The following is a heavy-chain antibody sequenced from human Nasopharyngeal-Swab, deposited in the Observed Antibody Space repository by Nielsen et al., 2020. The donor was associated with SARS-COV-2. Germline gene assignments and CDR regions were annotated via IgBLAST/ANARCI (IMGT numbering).Heavy chain of an antibody. Sequence: ESLKISCAVYGGSFSGYYWSWIRQPPGKGLEWIGEINHSGSTNYNPSLKSRVTISVGTSKNQFSLKLSSVTAADTAVYYCARLPLDRWGYCSSTSCYEDAFDIWGQGTMVTVSS. V-gene: IGHV4-34*01. CDR1: GGSFSGYY. CDR2: INHSGST. J-gene: IGHJ3*02. CDR3: ARLPLDRWGYCSSTSCYEDAFDI. D-gene: IGHD2-2*01.